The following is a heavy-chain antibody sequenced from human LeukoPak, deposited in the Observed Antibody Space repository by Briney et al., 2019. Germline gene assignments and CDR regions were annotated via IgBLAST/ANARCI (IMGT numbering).Heavy chain of an antibody. V-gene: IGHV1-18*01. Sequence: ASVNVSCKASGYTFTSYGISWVRQAPGQGLEWMGWISAYNGNTNYVQKLQGRVTMTTDTSTATAYMELRSLTSDDTAVYYCARARRGSTAMVTYFDYWGQGALVAVSS. CDR2: ISAYNGNT. CDR1: GYTFTSYG. J-gene: IGHJ4*02. D-gene: IGHD5-18*01. CDR3: ARARRGSTAMVTYFDY.